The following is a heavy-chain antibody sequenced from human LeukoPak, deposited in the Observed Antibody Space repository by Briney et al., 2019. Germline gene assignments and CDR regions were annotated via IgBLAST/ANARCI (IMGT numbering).Heavy chain of an antibody. V-gene: IGHV3-30*02. J-gene: IGHJ4*02. Sequence: PGGSLRLSCAASGFTFSSYGMHWVRQAPGKGLEWVAFIRYDGSNKYYADSVKGRFTISRDNAKNSLYLQMNSLRAEDTAVYYCARDSRNCSSTSCYLHFDYWGQGTLVTVSS. CDR3: ARDSRNCSSTSCYLHFDY. CDR1: GFTFSSYG. D-gene: IGHD2-2*01. CDR2: IRYDGSNK.